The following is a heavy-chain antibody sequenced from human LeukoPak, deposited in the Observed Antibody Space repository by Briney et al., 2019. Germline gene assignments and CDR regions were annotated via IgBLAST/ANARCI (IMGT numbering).Heavy chain of an antibody. V-gene: IGHV3-7*01. D-gene: IGHD4/OR15-4a*01. Sequence: GGSLRLSCAASGFNFSSYWMSWVRQAPGKGLEWVANIKQDGSEKYYVDSVKGRFTISRDNAKNSLYLQMNSLRAEDTAVYYCARDSVEVLDYWGQGTLVTVSS. CDR3: ARDSVEVLDY. J-gene: IGHJ4*02. CDR2: IKQDGSEK. CDR1: GFNFSSYW.